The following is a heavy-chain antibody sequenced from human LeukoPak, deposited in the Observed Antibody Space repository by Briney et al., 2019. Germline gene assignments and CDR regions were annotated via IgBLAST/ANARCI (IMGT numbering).Heavy chain of an antibody. CDR3: VRVDTVMAYYFDL. Sequence: PGGSLRLSCAASGFTVSTNCMTWVRQAPGKGLERVSTIYSGGTTYYADSVMGRFTISRHNSRNTLYLQMNSLRAEDTAVYYCVRVDTVMAYYFDLWGQGTLVTVSS. CDR2: IYSGGTT. D-gene: IGHD5-18*01. CDR1: GFTVSTNC. J-gene: IGHJ4*02. V-gene: IGHV3-53*04.